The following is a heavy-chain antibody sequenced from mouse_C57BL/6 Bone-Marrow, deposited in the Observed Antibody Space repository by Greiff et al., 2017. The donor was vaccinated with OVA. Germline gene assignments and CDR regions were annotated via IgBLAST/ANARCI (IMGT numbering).Heavy chain of an antibody. V-gene: IGHV1-64*01. CDR3: ARHGYYVDY. D-gene: IGHD2-2*01. CDR1: GYTFTSYW. J-gene: IGHJ2*01. CDR2: IHPNSGST. Sequence: VQLQQPGAELVKPGASVKLSCKASGYTFTSYWMHWVKQRPGQGLEWIGMIHPNSGSTNYNAKFKSKATLTVAKSSSTAYMQLSSLTSEDSAVYYCARHGYYVDYWGQGTTLTVSS.